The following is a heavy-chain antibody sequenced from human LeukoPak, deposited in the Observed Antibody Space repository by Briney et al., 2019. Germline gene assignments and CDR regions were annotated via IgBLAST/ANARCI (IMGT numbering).Heavy chain of an antibody. J-gene: IGHJ4*02. CDR1: GFAFSNYA. D-gene: IGHD3-3*01. CDR3: AKDSSSGRITIFGVIITYFDY. V-gene: IGHV3-23*01. Sequence: GGSLRLSCAASGFAFSNYAMNWVRQAPGKGLEWVSAISDSGGRTYYADSVKGRFTISRDNSKNMVYLQMNSQRAEDTAVYYCAKDSSSGRITIFGVIITYFDYWGQGTLVTVSS. CDR2: ISDSGGRT.